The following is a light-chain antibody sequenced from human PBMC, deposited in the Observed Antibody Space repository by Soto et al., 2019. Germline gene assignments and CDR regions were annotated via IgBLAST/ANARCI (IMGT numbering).Light chain of an antibody. V-gene: IGLV2-14*01. CDR1: SSDFGGYNY. CDR3: SSYTSSSTYV. CDR2: DVS. Sequence: QSVLTQPASVSGSPVQAITISCTGTSSDFGGYNYVSWYQQHPGKAPKLMIYDVSNRPSGVSNRFSGSKSGNTASLTISGLQAEDEADYYCSSYTSSSTYVFGTGTKVTVL. J-gene: IGLJ1*01.